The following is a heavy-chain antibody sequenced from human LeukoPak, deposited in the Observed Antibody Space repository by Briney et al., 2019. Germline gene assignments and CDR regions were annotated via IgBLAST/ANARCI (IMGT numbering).Heavy chain of an antibody. CDR3: ARVSTTGYDYHMDV. D-gene: IGHD2-8*02. V-gene: IGHV3-23*01. Sequence: QTGGSLRLSCAASGFTFSSYAMSWVRQAPGKGLGWVSAISGSGGSTYYADSVKGRFTISRDNAKNSSSLQMSTLRAEDTAVYYCARVSTTGYDYHMDVWGKGTAVTISS. CDR1: GFTFSSYA. CDR2: ISGSGGST. J-gene: IGHJ6*03.